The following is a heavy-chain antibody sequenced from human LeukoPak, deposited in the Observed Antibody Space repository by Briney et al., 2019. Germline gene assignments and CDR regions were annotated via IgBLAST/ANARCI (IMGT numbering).Heavy chain of an antibody. CDR3: ARALSCSSTSCYISGEFDY. V-gene: IGHV4-31*03. D-gene: IGHD2-2*02. CDR1: GGSISSGGYY. Sequence: PSQTLSLTCTVSGGSISSGGYYWSWIRQHPGKGLEWIGYIYSSGSTYYNPSLKSRVTISVDTSKNQFSLKLSSVTAADTAVYYCARALSCSSTSCYISGEFDYWGQGTLVTVSS. J-gene: IGHJ4*02. CDR2: IYSSGST.